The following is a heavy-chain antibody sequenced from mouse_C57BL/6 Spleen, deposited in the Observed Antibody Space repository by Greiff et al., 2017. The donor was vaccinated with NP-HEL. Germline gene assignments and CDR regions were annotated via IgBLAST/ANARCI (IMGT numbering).Heavy chain of an antibody. D-gene: IGHD2-1*01. V-gene: IGHV3-6*01. Sequence: EVQLVESGPGLVKPSQSLSLTCSVTGYSITSGYYWNWIRQFPGNKLEWMGYISYDGSNNYNPSLKNRISITRDTSKNQFFLKLNSVTTEDTATYYCARSSIYYGTYWGFFAYWGQGTLVTVSA. CDR3: ARSSIYYGTYWGFFAY. CDR1: GYSITSGYY. J-gene: IGHJ3*01. CDR2: ISYDGSN.